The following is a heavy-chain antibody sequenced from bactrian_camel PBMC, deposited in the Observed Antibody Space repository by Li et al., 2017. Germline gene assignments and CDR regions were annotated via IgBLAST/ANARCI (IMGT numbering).Heavy chain of an antibody. V-gene: IGHV3S55*01. CDR3: AADFGVCRFDTRYNY. J-gene: IGHJ4*01. CDR1: GFGFDDSD. Sequence: HVQLVESGGGPVQAGGSLRLSCTGSGFGFDDSDMGWYRQGPGGECKLVSSLTSYGTTYYTDSVKGRFTISRDNDKNTLYLQMNSLKPEDTAMYYCAADFGVCRFDTRYNYRSQGTQVTVS. D-gene: IGHD1*01. CDR2: LTSYGTT.